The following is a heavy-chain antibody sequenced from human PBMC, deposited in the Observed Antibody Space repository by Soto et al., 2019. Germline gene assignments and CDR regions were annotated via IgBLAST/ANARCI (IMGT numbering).Heavy chain of an antibody. D-gene: IGHD6-6*01. V-gene: IGHV1-69*13. CDR1: GGTFSGYA. J-gene: IGHJ6*03. CDR2: IIPICGTA. CDR3: ARDLGSSKRNVKGPENHSYYMDV. Sequence: ASVKVSCKASGGTFSGYAISWVRQAPGQGLEWMGGIIPICGTANYAQKFQGRVTMTGDESTSTAYMELSRLRSDDTAVYYCARDLGSSKRNVKGPENHSYYMDVWGKGTTVTVAS.